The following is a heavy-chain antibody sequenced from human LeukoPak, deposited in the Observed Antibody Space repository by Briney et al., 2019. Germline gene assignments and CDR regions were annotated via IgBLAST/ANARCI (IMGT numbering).Heavy chain of an antibody. CDR3: AGMVRALHWFDP. V-gene: IGHV1-18*04. CDR2: ISAYNGNT. CDR1: GCTFTSYG. D-gene: IGHD3-10*01. J-gene: IGHJ5*02. Sequence: ASVKVSCKASGCTFTSYGISWVRQAPGQGLEWMGWISAYNGNTNYAQKLQGRVTMTTDTSTSTAYMELRSLRSDDTAVYYCAGMVRALHWFDPWGQGTLVTVSS.